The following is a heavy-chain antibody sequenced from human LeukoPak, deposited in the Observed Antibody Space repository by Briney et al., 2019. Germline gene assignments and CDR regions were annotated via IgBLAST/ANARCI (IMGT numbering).Heavy chain of an antibody. D-gene: IGHD3-10*02. CDR3: ARGGHLYYYDRLPVSSRFDP. CDR1: GFTFDGYG. J-gene: IGHJ5*02. Sequence: GGSLRLSCAASGFTFDGYGMSWVRQAPGKGLEWVSGINWNGSSTGYADSVKGRFTISRDNAKNSLYLQLNSLRAEDTALYYCARGGHLYYYDRLPVSSRFDPWGQGTLVTVSS. V-gene: IGHV3-20*04. CDR2: INWNGSST.